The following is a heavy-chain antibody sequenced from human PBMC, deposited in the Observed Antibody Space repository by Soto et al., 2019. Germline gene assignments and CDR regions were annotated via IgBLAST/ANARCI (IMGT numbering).Heavy chain of an antibody. CDR1: GYTFTTYG. J-gene: IGHJ6*02. CDR3: AYDPYYYYGMDV. CDR2: ISTYNVNT. Sequence: ASVKVSCKASGYTFTTYGISWARQAPGQGLEWMGWISTYNVNTNYAQKLQGRVTMTTDTSTSTAYMELRSLRSDDTAVYYCAYDPYYYYGMDVWGQGTTVTVS. D-gene: IGHD1-1*01. V-gene: IGHV1-18*01.